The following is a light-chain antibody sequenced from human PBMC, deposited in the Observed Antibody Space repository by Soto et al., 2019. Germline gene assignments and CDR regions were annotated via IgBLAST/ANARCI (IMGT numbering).Light chain of an antibody. Sequence: DIVMTQSPDSLAVSLGERATINCKSSQSVLYTSNNKNYLSWYQQKPGQPPKLLIYWASTRESGVPDRFSGSGSGTDFTLTISSLQAEDVAVYYCQQHYGLPLTFGGGTKVE. CDR2: WAS. V-gene: IGKV4-1*01. J-gene: IGKJ4*01. CDR1: QSVLYTSNNKNY. CDR3: QQHYGLPLT.